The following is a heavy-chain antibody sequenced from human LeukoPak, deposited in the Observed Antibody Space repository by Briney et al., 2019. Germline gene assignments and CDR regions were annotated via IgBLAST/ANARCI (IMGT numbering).Heavy chain of an antibody. V-gene: IGHV3-9*01. J-gene: IGHJ3*02. CDR2: ISWNSGSI. CDR1: GFTFSDYA. CDR3: AKDRVGATSGTFDI. D-gene: IGHD1-26*01. Sequence: GGSLRLSCAASGFTFSDYAIHWVRQAPGKGLEWVSGISWNSGSIGYADSVKGRFTISRDNAKNSLYPQMNSLRAEDTALYYCAKDRVGATSGTFDIWGQGTMVTVSS.